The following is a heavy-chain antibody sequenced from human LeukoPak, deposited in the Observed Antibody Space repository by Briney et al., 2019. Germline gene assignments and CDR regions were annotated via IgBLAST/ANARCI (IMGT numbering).Heavy chain of an antibody. CDR3: ARAIAVRFLEWSGDWFDP. D-gene: IGHD3-3*01. J-gene: IGHJ5*02. CDR1: GGSSSSSSYY. CDR2: MYYRGSS. Sequence: SETLSLTCTVSGGSSSSSSYYWGWIRQPPGKGLEWIASMYYRGSSYYNPSLKSRVTISVDTSKTQFSLKLNSVTAADTAVYYCARAIAVRFLEWSGDWFDPWGQGTLVTVSS. V-gene: IGHV4-39*02.